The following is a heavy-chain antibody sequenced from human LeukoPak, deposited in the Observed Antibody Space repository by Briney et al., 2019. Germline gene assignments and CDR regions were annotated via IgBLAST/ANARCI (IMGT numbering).Heavy chain of an antibody. CDR2: ISAYNGNT. CDR3: ARDPMRGYYDSSGYYVGSGCYGMDV. J-gene: IGHJ6*02. D-gene: IGHD3-22*01. CDR1: GYTFTSYG. Sequence: ASVKVSCKASGYTFTSYGISWVRQAPGQGLEWMGWISAYNGNTNYAQKLQGRATMTTDTSTSTAYMELRSLRSDDTAVYYCARDPMRGYYDSSGYYVGSGCYGMDVWGQGTTVTVSS. V-gene: IGHV1-18*01.